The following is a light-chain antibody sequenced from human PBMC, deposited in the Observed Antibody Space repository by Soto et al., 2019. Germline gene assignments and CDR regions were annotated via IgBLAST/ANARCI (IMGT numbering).Light chain of an antibody. J-gene: IGKJ5*01. CDR2: DTS. V-gene: IGKV3-20*01. CDR1: QSLTNSF. Sequence: EIVLTHSPGTLSFSPGERATLSCRASQSLTNSFLAWYQQQPGQAPRRLIYDTSSRATCIPDRFSGSGSGTDFTLTISRLEPEDFAVFFCQQYGTSEIIFGQGTRLEIK. CDR3: QQYGTSEII.